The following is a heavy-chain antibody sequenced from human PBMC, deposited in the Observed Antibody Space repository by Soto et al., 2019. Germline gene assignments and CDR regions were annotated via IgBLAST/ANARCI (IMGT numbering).Heavy chain of an antibody. Sequence: GGSLRLSCAASGLTFINAWMTWVRQAPGKGLEWIGRIKSKTDGGATDYVAPVRGRFTISRDDSQNTLYLQMNSLNTDDTGVYYCTTEAISGERWYYKGMDVCGQRTTVTVSS. CDR3: TTEAISGERWYYKGMDV. V-gene: IGHV3-15*01. D-gene: IGHD6-13*01. J-gene: IGHJ6*02. CDR1: GLTFINAW. CDR2: IKSKTDGGAT.